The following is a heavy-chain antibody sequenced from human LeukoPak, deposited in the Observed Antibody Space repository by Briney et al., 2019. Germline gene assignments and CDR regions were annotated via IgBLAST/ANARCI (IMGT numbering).Heavy chain of an antibody. CDR2: INPSGGST. J-gene: IGHJ3*02. CDR3: ARRRRDAFDI. V-gene: IGHV1-46*03. CDR1: GYTFTSYY. Sequence: ASVKVSXRASGYTFTSYYMHWVRQAPGQGLEWMGIINPSGGSTSYAQKFQGRVTMTRDTSTSTVYMELSSLRSEDTAVYYCARRRRDAFDIWGQGTMVTVSS.